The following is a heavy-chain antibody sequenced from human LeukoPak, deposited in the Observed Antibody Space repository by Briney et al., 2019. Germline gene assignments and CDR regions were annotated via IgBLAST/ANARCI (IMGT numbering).Heavy chain of an antibody. CDR2: IYYSGNT. V-gene: IGHV4-59*08. CDR3: ARVVYYDRTYYFDY. CDR1: GGSITSYY. Sequence: SETLSLTCTVSGGSITSYYWSWIRQPPGKGLEWIGSIYYSGNTYYNPSLKSRVTISVDTSKNQFSLKLSSVTAADTAVYYCARVVYYDRTYYFDYWGQGTLVTVSS. D-gene: IGHD3-22*01. J-gene: IGHJ4*02.